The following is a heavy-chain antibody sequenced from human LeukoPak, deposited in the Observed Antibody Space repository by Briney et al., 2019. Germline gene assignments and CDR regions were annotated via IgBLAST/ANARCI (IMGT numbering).Heavy chain of an antibody. CDR1: GYTFTSYG. Sequence: ASVKVSCKASGYTFTSYGISWVRLAPGQGLEWMGWISAYNGNTNYAQKLQGRVTMTTDTSTSTAYMELRSLRSDDTAVYYCARDHYDFWSGYTAHAFDIWGQGTMVTVSS. D-gene: IGHD3-3*01. CDR2: ISAYNGNT. V-gene: IGHV1-18*01. CDR3: ARDHYDFWSGYTAHAFDI. J-gene: IGHJ3*02.